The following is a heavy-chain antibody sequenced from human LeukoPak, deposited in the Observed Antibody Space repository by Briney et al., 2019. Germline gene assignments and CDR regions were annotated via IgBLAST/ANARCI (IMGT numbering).Heavy chain of an antibody. CDR3: ARDPQLDFWSGYINWFDP. Sequence: PSETLSLTCTVSGGSISSYYWSWIRQPAGKGLEWIGRIYTSGSTNYNPSLKSRVTMSVDTPKNQFSLKLSSVTAADTAVYYCARDPQLDFWSGYINWFDPWGQGTLVTVSS. CDR1: GGSISSYY. J-gene: IGHJ5*02. D-gene: IGHD3-3*01. V-gene: IGHV4-4*07. CDR2: IYTSGST.